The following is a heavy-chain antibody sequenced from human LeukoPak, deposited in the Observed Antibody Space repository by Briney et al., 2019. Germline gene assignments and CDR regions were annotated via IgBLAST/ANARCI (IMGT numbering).Heavy chain of an antibody. J-gene: IGHJ3*02. CDR2: ISYDGSNK. Sequence: GGSLRLSCAASGFTFSSYAMHWVRQAPGKGLEWVAVISYDGSNKYYADSVKGRFTISRDNSKNTLYLQMNSLRAEDTAVYYCARDFETAFDAFDIWGQGTMVTVSS. V-gene: IGHV3-30-3*01. CDR1: GFTFSSYA. CDR3: ARDFETAFDAFDI.